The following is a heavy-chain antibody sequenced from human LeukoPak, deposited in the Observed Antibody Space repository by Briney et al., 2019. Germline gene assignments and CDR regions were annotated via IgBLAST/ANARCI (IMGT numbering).Heavy chain of an antibody. V-gene: IGHV4-39*07. Sequence: PSETLSLTCTVSGGSISSSSYYWGWIRQPPGKGLEWIGSIYYSGSTYYNPSLKSRVTISVDTSKNQFSLKLSSVTAADTAVYYCVYCSSSWYVIWGQGTLVTVSS. J-gene: IGHJ4*02. D-gene: IGHD6-13*01. CDR1: GGSISSSSYY. CDR2: IYYSGST. CDR3: VYCSSSWYVI.